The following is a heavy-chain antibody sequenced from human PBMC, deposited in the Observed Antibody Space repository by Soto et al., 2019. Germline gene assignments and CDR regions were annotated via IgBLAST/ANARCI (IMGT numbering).Heavy chain of an antibody. V-gene: IGHV4-59*08. CDR2: IYYSGST. D-gene: IGHD6-19*01. CDR3: ARRYSSGFDY. CDR1: GGSINSYY. Sequence: QVQLQESGPGLVKPSETLSLTCTVSGGSINSYYWSWIRQPPGKGLEWIGYIYYSGSTKYNPSLKSRVTISVDTSKNQFSPNLSSVTAAGTAVYYCARRYSSGFDYWGQGTLVTVSS. J-gene: IGHJ4*02.